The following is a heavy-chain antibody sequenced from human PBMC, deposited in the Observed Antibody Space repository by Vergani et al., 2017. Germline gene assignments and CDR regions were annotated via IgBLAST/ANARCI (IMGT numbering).Heavy chain of an antibody. CDR1: GGSISSGDHC. CDR2: IFYSGTT. J-gene: IGHJ6*03. V-gene: IGHV4-31*11. CDR3: ARVDTQVPATSHFYYMDV. D-gene: IGHD6-25*01. Sequence: QVQLQESGPGVVKPSQTLSLPCAVSGGSISSGDHCWTWIRQRPGKGLEWIGYIFYSGTTYGNPSLRSRLTISVDTSQNQLSLKLRSVTAADTAVYYCARVDTQVPATSHFYYMDVWVKGTTVVVSS.